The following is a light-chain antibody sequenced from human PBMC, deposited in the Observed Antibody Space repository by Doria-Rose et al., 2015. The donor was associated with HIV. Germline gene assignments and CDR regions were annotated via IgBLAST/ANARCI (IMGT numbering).Light chain of an antibody. J-gene: IGKJ1*01. CDR3: HQYGTSGT. V-gene: IGKV3-20*01. CDR1: QSFSSTY. Sequence: LTQSPGTLSLSPGERATLSCRASQSFSSTYLAWYQQKPGQAPSLLIYDGSTRATGIPDRFSASGSGTDFTLTINRLEPEDFALYYCHQYGTSGTFGQGTKVEI. CDR2: DGS.